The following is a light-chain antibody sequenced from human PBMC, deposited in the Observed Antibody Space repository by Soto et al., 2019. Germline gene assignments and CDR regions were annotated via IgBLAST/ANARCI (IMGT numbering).Light chain of an antibody. CDR2: GAS. J-gene: IGKJ2*01. CDR1: QNVSSN. CDR3: QQYDNWPPYT. Sequence: EMVMTQSPATLSVSPGERATLSCRASQNVSSNLAWYQQKPGQAPRLLIYGASTRATGIPARFSGSGSGTEFTLTISSLQSEDFAVYYCQQYDNWPPYTFGQGTKLEIK. V-gene: IGKV3-15*01.